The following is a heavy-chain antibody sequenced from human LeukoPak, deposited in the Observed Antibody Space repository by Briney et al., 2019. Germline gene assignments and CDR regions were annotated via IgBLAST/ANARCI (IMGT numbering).Heavy chain of an antibody. CDR2: ISGSGGST. J-gene: IGHJ4*02. CDR1: GFTFSSYA. CDR3: AKDGSGSYYIFDY. Sequence: GPSLRLSCAASGFTFSSYAMSWVRQAPGKGLEWVSAISGSGGSTYYADSVKGRFTISRDNSKNTLYLQMNSLRAEDTAVYYCAKDGSGSYYIFDYWGQGTLVTVSS. V-gene: IGHV3-23*01. D-gene: IGHD1-26*01.